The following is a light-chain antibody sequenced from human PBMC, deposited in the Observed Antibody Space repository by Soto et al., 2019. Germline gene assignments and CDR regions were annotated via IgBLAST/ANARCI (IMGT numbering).Light chain of an antibody. CDR3: QSYDSSLSGVV. CDR1: SSNIGAGYD. CDR2: GNS. V-gene: IGLV1-40*01. Sequence: QALVTQPPSVSGAPGQRVTISCTGSSSNIGAGYDVHWYQQLPGTAPKLLIYGNSNRPSGVPDRFSGSKSGTSASLAITGLQAEDEADYYCQSYDSSLSGVVCGGGTKLTVL. J-gene: IGLJ2*01.